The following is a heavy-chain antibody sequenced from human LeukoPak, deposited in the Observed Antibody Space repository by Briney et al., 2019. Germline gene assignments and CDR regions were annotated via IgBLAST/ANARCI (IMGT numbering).Heavy chain of an antibody. D-gene: IGHD4-17*01. CDR1: EGTYNTHV. CDR3: ARGSPYYGDFDF. Sequence: ASVKVSCKTSEGTYNTHVINWVRQAPGQGLEWMGGIFPLFTTPNYAQSFQGRVTITADKFTNTSYMELSSLRSEDTAVYYCARGSPYYGDFDFWGQGSLVTVSS. CDR2: IFPLFTTP. J-gene: IGHJ4*02. V-gene: IGHV1-69*06.